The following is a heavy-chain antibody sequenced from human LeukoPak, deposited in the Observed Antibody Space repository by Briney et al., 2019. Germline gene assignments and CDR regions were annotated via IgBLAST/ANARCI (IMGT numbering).Heavy chain of an antibody. CDR1: GFTFSSYG. J-gene: IGHJ6*02. D-gene: IGHD2-2*01. Sequence: GGSLRLSCAASGFTFSSYGMHWVRQAPGKGLEWVAVIWYDGSNKYCADSVKGRFTISRDNSKNTLYLQMNSLRAEDTAVYYCARELNRGCSSTSCYVGYYYYGMDVWGQGTTVTVSS. CDR3: ARELNRGCSSTSCYVGYYYYGMDV. CDR2: IWYDGSNK. V-gene: IGHV3-33*01.